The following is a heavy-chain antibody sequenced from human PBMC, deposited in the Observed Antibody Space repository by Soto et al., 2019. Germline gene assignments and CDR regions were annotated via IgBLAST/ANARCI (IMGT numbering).Heavy chain of an antibody. Sequence: KFQGRVTMTTDTSTNTAYMELRSLRSDDTAVYYCATGIRSSGWSGFDYWGQGTLVTVSS. D-gene: IGHD6-19*01. CDR3: ATGIRSSGWSGFDY. V-gene: IGHV1-18*01. J-gene: IGHJ4*02.